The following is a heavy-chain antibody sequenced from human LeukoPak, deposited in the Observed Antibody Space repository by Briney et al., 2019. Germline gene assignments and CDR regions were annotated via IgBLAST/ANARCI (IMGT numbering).Heavy chain of an antibody. Sequence: GGSLRLSCAASGFTFSSYGMSWVCQAPGKGLEWVSSISDSGDSTYYADSVKGRFTFSRDNSKNTLYLQMNSLRAEDTAVYYCAKGIPLTVFDYWGQGTLVTVSS. CDR3: AKGIPLTVFDY. V-gene: IGHV3-23*01. CDR1: GFTFSSYG. J-gene: IGHJ4*02. D-gene: IGHD3-9*01. CDR2: ISDSGDST.